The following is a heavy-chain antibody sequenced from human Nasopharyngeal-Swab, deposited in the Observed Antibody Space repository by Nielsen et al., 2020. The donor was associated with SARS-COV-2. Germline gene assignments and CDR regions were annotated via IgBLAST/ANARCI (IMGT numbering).Heavy chain of an antibody. Sequence: SETLSLTCTASGGSISSSSYYWGWIRQPPGKGLEWIGSIYYSGSTYYNPSLKSRVTISVDTSKNQFSLKLSSVTAADTAVYYCARDSSGYWAWYFDLWGRGTLVTVSS. J-gene: IGHJ2*01. D-gene: IGHD3-22*01. V-gene: IGHV4-39*07. CDR1: GGSISSSSYY. CDR2: IYYSGST. CDR3: ARDSSGYWAWYFDL.